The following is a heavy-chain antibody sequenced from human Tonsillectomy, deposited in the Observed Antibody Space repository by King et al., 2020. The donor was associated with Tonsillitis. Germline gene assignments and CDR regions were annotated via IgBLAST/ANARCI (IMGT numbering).Heavy chain of an antibody. CDR3: ARAPPAAPRSYYYYGMDV. Sequence: VQLVESGGGVVQPGRSLRLSCAASGFTFSSYGMHWVRQAPGKGLEWVAVIWYDGSTIYYVDSVKGRFTSSRDTSKNTLFLQMNSLRAEDTGVYYCARAPPAAPRSYYYYGMDVWGQGTTVTVSS. J-gene: IGHJ6*02. D-gene: IGHD2-2*01. CDR2: IWYDGSTI. CDR1: GFTFSSYG. V-gene: IGHV3-33*01.